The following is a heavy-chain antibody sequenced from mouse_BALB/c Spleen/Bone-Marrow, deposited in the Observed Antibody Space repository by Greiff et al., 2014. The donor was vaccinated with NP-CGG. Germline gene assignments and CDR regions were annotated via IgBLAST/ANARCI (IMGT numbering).Heavy chain of an antibody. V-gene: IGHV2-9*02. CDR3: ARVYLWYFDV. D-gene: IGHD2-3*01. Sequence: VKLEESGPGLVAPSQSLSITCTVSGFSLTSYGVHWVRQPPGKGLEWLGVIWAGGSTNYNSALMSRLSISKDNSKSQVFLKMNSLQTDYTAMYYCARVYLWYFDVWGAGTTVTVSS. CDR2: IWAGGST. J-gene: IGHJ1*01. CDR1: GFSLTSYG.